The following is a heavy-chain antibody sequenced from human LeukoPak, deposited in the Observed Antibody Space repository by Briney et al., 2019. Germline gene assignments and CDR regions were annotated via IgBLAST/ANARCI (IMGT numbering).Heavy chain of an antibody. V-gene: IGHV3-13*01. D-gene: IGHD2-15*01. J-gene: IGHJ6*02. CDR2: IGTGDDT. Sequence: GGSLRLSCEASGFTLSTYDMNWVGQVPGKGLEWVSAIGTGDDTYYLGSVKGRFTISRENAKNVLYLQMSSLRAEDTAVYYCAREIRETVVTRHYYYGIDVWGQGTTVTVSS. CDR1: GFTLSTYD. CDR3: AREIRETVVTRHYYYGIDV.